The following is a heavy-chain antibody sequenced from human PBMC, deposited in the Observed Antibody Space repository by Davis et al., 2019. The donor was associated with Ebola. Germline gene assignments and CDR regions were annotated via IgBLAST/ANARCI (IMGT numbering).Heavy chain of an antibody. J-gene: IGHJ6*02. D-gene: IGHD3-3*01. CDR2: MNPNSGNT. Sequence: AASVKVSCKASGGTFSSYAISWVRQATGQGLEWMGWMNPNSGNTGYAQKFQGRVTMTRNTSISTAYMELRSLRSEDTAVYYCAADDPVLRFLEGGHYYGMDVWGQGTTVTVSS. CDR1: GGTFSSYA. CDR3: AADDPVLRFLEGGHYYGMDV. V-gene: IGHV1-8*02.